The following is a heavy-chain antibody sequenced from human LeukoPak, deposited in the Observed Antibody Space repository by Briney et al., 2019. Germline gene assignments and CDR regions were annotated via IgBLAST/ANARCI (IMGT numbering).Heavy chain of an antibody. D-gene: IGHD1-1*01. J-gene: IGHJ4*02. CDR1: GFTFSSYS. CDR3: ARQLESGLDY. Sequence: GGSLRLSCAASGFTFSSYSMNWVRQAPGKGLEWVSSISSSSSYIYYADSVKGRFTISRDNAKNTLYLQINSLRAEDTAVYYCARQLESGLDYWGQGTLVTVSS. V-gene: IGHV3-21*01. CDR2: ISSSSSYI.